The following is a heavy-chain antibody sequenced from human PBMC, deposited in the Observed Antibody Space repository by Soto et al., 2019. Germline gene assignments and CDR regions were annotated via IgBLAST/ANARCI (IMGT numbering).Heavy chain of an antibody. CDR3: ARDMGIAARLAIDY. J-gene: IGHJ4*02. CDR1: GGSVSSGSYY. Sequence: QVQLQESGPGLVKPSETLSLTCTVSGGSVSSGSYYWSWIRQPPGKGLEWIGYIYYSGSNNYNPALKSRVTISVHTSKNQFSLKLSSVTAADTAVYYCARDMGIAARLAIDYWGQGTXVTVSS. D-gene: IGHD6-6*01. V-gene: IGHV4-61*01. CDR2: IYYSGSN.